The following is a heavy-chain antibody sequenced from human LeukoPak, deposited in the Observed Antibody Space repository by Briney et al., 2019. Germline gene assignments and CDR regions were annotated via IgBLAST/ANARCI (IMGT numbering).Heavy chain of an antibody. CDR1: GFTFSSYA. V-gene: IGHV3-30*04. D-gene: IGHD2-2*01. J-gene: IGHJ4*02. CDR2: ISYDGSNK. Sequence: GRSLRLSCAASGFTFSSYAMHWVRQAPGKGLEWVAVISYDGSNKYYADSVKGRFTISRDNSKNTLYLQMNSLRAEDTAVYYYARDSGFRYCSSTSCYEYYFDYWGQGTLVTVSS. CDR3: ARDSGFRYCSSTSCYEYYFDY.